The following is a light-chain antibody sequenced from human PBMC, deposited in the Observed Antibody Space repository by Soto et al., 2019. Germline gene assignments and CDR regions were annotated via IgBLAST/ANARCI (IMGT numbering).Light chain of an antibody. CDR1: QYVSTTF. J-gene: IGKJ4*01. V-gene: IGKV3-20*01. CDR2: GTS. Sequence: EIVLTQSPGTLSLSPGERATLSCRASQYVSTTFFAWYQQKPGQAPRLLIYGTSNRATGIPDRFSGSGSGTDFTLTISRPEPEDFAVYYCQPYGSSPLTFGGGTRMEIK. CDR3: QPYGSSPLT.